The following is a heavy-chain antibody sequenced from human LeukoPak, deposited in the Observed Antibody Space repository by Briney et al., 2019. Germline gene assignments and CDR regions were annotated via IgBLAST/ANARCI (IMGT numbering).Heavy chain of an antibody. CDR1: GFIFSNYV. J-gene: IGHJ4*02. Sequence: GGSLRLSCGACGFIFSNYVMHWARQAPGKGLEWVAFIRCDGSNKYSADSVKGRFTIARDSSKNTLYLQMNGLRAEDTAVYYCVKGYYGSGSYYFLDYGGQGTLVTVSS. V-gene: IGHV3-30*02. CDR2: IRCDGSNK. CDR3: VKGYYGSGSYYFLDY. D-gene: IGHD3-10*01.